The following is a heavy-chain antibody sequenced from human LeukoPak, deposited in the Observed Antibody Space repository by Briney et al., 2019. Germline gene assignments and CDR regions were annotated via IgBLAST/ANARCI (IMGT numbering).Heavy chain of an antibody. Sequence: ASVKVFCKASGYTFTSYAMNWVRQAPGQGLEWMGWINTNTGNPTYAQGFTGRFVFSLDTSVSTAYLQISSLKAEDTAVYYCARGYYDFWSGYYWPYYYYGMDVWGQGTTVTVSS. D-gene: IGHD3-3*01. CDR2: INTNTGNP. V-gene: IGHV7-4-1*02. J-gene: IGHJ6*02. CDR1: GYTFTSYA. CDR3: ARGYYDFWSGYYWPYYYYGMDV.